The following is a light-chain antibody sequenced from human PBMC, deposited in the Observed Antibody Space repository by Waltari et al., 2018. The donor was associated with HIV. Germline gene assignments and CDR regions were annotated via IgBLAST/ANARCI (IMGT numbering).Light chain of an antibody. Sequence: DIQMTQSPSSLSASVGDRVTIICQASEDIRNYLNWYQHKPGKAPKLLIYDAANLDPGVPSRFSGSGSGTHFTFTINSLQPEDVATYFCQQYDYLPSITFGQGTRLELK. CDR1: EDIRNY. J-gene: IGKJ5*01. V-gene: IGKV1-33*01. CDR2: DAA. CDR3: QQYDYLPSIT.